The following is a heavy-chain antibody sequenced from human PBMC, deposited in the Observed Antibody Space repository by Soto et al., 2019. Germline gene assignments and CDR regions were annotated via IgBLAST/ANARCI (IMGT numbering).Heavy chain of an antibody. J-gene: IGHJ3*02. CDR1: GFTFSSYG. V-gene: IGHV3-33*01. D-gene: IGHD3-22*01. CDR3: ARDRKSYYDSSGFDAFDI. Sequence: GGSLRLSCAASGFTFSSYGMHWVRQAPGKGLEWVAVIWYDGSNKYYADSVKGRFTISRDNSKNTLYLQMNSLRAEDTAVYYCARDRKSYYDSSGFDAFDIWGQGTMVTVSS. CDR2: IWYDGSNK.